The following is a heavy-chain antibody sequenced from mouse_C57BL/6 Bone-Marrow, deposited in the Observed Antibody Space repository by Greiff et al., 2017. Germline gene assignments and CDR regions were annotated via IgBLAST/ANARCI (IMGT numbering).Heavy chain of an antibody. D-gene: IGHD3-2*02. CDR2: ISSGGDYI. CDR1: GFTFSRYA. J-gene: IGHJ3*01. CDR3: TRDPSGPWFAY. V-gene: IGHV5-9-1*02. Sequence: EVKLVESGEGLVKPGGSLKLSCAASGFTFSRYAMSWVRQTPEKRLEWVAYISSGGDYISYADTVKGRFTISIDNARNTLYLQMSSLKSEDTAMYYGTRDPSGPWFAYWGQGTLVTVSA.